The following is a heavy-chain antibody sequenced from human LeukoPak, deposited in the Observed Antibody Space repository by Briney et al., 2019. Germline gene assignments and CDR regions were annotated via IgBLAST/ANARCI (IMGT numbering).Heavy chain of an antibody. CDR2: ISYDGGKK. D-gene: IGHD3-9*01. Sequence: PGGSLRLSCAASGFTFSSHDMHWVRQAPGKGLEWVAIISYDGGKKDYADSVKGRFTISRDNSKNTLYLQMNSLRTEDRAVYYCARSQGILTGHYFDYWGQGTLVTVSS. V-gene: IGHV3-30*03. CDR1: GFTFSSHD. CDR3: ARSQGILTGHYFDY. J-gene: IGHJ4*02.